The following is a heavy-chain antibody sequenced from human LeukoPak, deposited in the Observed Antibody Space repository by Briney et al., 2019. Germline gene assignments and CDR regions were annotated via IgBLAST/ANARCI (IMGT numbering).Heavy chain of an antibody. CDR3: ARAWLVSDYYYYGMDV. V-gene: IGHV1-69*13. Sequence: GASVKVSCKASGGTFSSYAISGVRQAPGQGLEWMGGIIPIFGTANYAQKFQGRVTITADESTSAAYMELSSLRSEDTAVYYCARAWLVSDYYYYGMDVWGQGTTVTVSS. D-gene: IGHD6-19*01. J-gene: IGHJ6*02. CDR2: IIPIFGTA. CDR1: GGTFSSYA.